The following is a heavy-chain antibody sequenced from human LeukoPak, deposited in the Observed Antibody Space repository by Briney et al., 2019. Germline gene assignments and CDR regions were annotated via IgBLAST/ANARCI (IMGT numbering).Heavy chain of an antibody. V-gene: IGHV1-18*01. CDR1: GYTFTSYG. Sequence: ASVKVSCKASGYTFTSYGISWVRQAPGQGLEWMGWISAYNGNTNYAQELQGRVTMTTDTSTSTAYMELRSLRSDDTAVYYCARVERPPYYYYGMDVWGQGTTVTVSS. CDR3: ARVERPPYYYYGMDV. CDR2: ISAYNGNT. D-gene: IGHD5-24*01. J-gene: IGHJ6*02.